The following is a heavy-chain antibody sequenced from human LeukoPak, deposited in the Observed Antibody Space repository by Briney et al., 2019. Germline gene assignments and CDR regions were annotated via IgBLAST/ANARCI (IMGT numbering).Heavy chain of an antibody. CDR2: FDPEDGET. V-gene: IGHV1-24*01. D-gene: IGHD1-7*01. J-gene: IGHJ5*02. Sequence: ASVKVSCKVSGYTLTELSMHWVRQAPGEGLEWMGGFDPEDGETIYAQKFQGRVTMTEDTSTDTAYMELSSLRSEDTAVYYCATQFLMAELDRFDPWGQGTLVTVSS. CDR1: GYTLTELS. CDR3: ATQFLMAELDRFDP.